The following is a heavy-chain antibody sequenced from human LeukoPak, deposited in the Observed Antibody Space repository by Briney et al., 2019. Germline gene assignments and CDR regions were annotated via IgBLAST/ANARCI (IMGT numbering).Heavy chain of an antibody. J-gene: IGHJ4*02. D-gene: IGHD6-13*01. CDR1: GGPIDRHY. Sequence: SETLSLTCTVSGGPIDRHYWSWIRQPPGKGLEWIGYVFYTGSTNYNPSLKSRVTMSLDTSRDQFSLRLTSVTAADTAIYYCASRPAGSTWYGVFDYWSQGTLVTVSS. V-gene: IGHV4-59*11. CDR3: ASRPAGSTWYGVFDY. CDR2: VFYTGST.